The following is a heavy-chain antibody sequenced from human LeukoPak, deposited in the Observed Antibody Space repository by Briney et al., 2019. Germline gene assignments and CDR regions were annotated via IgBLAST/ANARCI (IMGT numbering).Heavy chain of an antibody. CDR1: GFTVSSNY. J-gene: IGHJ3*02. V-gene: IGHV3-53*01. Sequence: GGSLRLSCAASGFTVSSNYMSWVRQAPGKGLEWVSVIYSGGSTYYADSVKGRFTISRDNAKNSLYLQMNSLRDEDTAVYYCARVVTMTYLDAFDIWGQGTMVTVSS. CDR2: IYSGGST. D-gene: IGHD3-22*01. CDR3: ARVVTMTYLDAFDI.